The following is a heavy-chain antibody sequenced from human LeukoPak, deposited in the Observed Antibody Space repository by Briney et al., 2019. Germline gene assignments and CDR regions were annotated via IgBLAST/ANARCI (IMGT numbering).Heavy chain of an antibody. J-gene: IGHJ4*02. CDR1: GYTFTSYW. CDR2: IFPGDFDT. CDR3: ARLKIRFLEWLLLDY. D-gene: IGHD3-3*01. V-gene: IGHV5-51*01. Sequence: GESLKISRQASGYTFTSYWIGWVRQTPGKGLEWMGIIFPGDFDTEYSPSFQGQVTISADKSISTAYLQWSSLKASDTAMYYCARLKIRFLEWLLLDYWGQGTLVTVSS.